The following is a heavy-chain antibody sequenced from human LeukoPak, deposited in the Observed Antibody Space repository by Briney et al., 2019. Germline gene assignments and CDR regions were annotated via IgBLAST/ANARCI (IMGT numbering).Heavy chain of an antibody. CDR1: GYTLTELS. Sequence: GASVKVSRKVSGYTLTELSMHWVRQAPGKGLEWMGGFDPEDGETIYAQKFQGRVTMTEDTSTDTAYMELSSLRSEDTAVYYCATGYWCSSTSCSFTGFDYWGQGTLVTVSS. CDR2: FDPEDGET. D-gene: IGHD2-2*01. V-gene: IGHV1-24*01. CDR3: ATGYWCSSTSCSFTGFDY. J-gene: IGHJ4*02.